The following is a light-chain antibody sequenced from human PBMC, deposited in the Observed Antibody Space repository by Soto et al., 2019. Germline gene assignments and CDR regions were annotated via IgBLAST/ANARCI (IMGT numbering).Light chain of an antibody. CDR2: DAS. CDR1: QSVSRY. Sequence: EIVLTQSPATLSLSPGERATLSRRASQSVSRYLAWYQQKPGQAPRLLIYDASNRATGIPARFSGSGSGTDFTLTISSLEPEDFAVYYCQQRSNWPITFGQGTRPEIK. V-gene: IGKV3-11*01. CDR3: QQRSNWPIT. J-gene: IGKJ5*01.